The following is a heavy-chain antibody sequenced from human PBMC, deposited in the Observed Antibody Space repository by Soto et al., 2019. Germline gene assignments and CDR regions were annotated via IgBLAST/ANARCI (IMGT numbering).Heavy chain of an antibody. CDR1: GFTFSSYW. Sequence: GGSLRLSCAASGFTFSSYWMHWVRQAPGKGLVWVSRINSDGSSTSYADSVKGRFTISRDNAKNTLYLQMNSLRAEDTAVYYCAREDCSSTSCYGDAFDIWGQGTMVTVSS. V-gene: IGHV3-74*01. J-gene: IGHJ3*02. D-gene: IGHD2-2*01. CDR2: INSDGSST. CDR3: AREDCSSTSCYGDAFDI.